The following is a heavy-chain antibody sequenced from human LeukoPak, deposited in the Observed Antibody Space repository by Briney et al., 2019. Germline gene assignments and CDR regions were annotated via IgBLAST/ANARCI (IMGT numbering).Heavy chain of an antibody. D-gene: IGHD3-10*01. CDR1: GGSISSSSYY. CDR2: MYYSGST. J-gene: IGHJ3*02. V-gene: IGHV4-39*07. CDR3: AGRGSSSGTFDI. Sequence: SETLSLTCTVSGGSISSSSYYWGWIRQPPGKGLEWVGSMYYSGSTHYNPSLKSRVTMSVDRSKNEISLHLASLTAADTALYYCAGRGSSSGTFDIWGPGTFVTVSS.